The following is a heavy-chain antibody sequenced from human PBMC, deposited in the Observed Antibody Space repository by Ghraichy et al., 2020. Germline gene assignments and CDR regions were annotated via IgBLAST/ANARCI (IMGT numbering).Heavy chain of an antibody. J-gene: IGHJ4*02. Sequence: LSLTCTVSGGSIRGYYWTWIRQPAGKGLELIGRIYSTGSTNYNPSLKSRVSMSVDTSKNQISLKLSSVTAADTAVYYCARVDYDADDWGQGTPVTVSS. D-gene: IGHD4-17*01. CDR3: ARVDYDADD. CDR1: GGSIRGYY. CDR2: IYSTGST. V-gene: IGHV4-4*07.